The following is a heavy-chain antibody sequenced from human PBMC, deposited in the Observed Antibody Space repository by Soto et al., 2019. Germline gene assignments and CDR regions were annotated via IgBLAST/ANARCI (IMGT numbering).Heavy chain of an antibody. D-gene: IGHD3-9*01. Sequence: GGSLRLSCTASGFTFDRTTMHWARQAPGKGLEWVSFINGGGDSAYYADSVKGRFTMSRENRKNSLYLQMNSLRIEDTAVYYCIKDRDWSFEYWGQGTPVTVSS. CDR1: GFTFDRTT. V-gene: IGHV3-43*01. J-gene: IGHJ4*02. CDR2: INGGGDSA. CDR3: IKDRDWSFEY.